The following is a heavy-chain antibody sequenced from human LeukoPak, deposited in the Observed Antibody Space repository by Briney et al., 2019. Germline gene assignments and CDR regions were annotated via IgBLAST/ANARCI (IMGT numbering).Heavy chain of an antibody. Sequence: ASVKVSCKASGYTFTSYGISWVRQAPGQGLEWMGWISAYNGNTNYAQKLQGRVTMTTDTSTSTAYMELRSLRSDDTAVYNCARGVGYSYGYRVAYYYFDYWGQGTLVTVSS. D-gene: IGHD5-18*01. CDR2: ISAYNGNT. CDR3: ARGVGYSYGYRVAYYYFDY. CDR1: GYTFTSYG. V-gene: IGHV1-18*01. J-gene: IGHJ4*02.